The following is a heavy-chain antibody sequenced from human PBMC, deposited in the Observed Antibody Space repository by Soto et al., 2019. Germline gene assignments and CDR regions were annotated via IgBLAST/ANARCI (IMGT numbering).Heavy chain of an antibody. CDR2: FDPEDGET. J-gene: IGHJ6*02. D-gene: IGHD6-13*01. Sequence: ASVKVSCKVSGYTLTELSMHWVRQAPGKGLEWMGGFDPEDGETIYAQKFQGRVTMNEDTSKDTASMELSSLRPEDTAVYYCATDVRTGYSSSWYRKYYYYGMDVWGQGTTVTVSS. CDR1: GYTLTELS. V-gene: IGHV1-24*01. CDR3: ATDVRTGYSSSWYRKYYYYGMDV.